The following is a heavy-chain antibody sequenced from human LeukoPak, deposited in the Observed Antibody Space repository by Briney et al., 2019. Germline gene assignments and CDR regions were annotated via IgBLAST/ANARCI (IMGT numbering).Heavy chain of an antibody. V-gene: IGHV4-4*02. CDR1: GGSISSSNW. CDR3: ARPRLYCSSTSCPSYYGMDV. CDR2: IYHSGST. J-gene: IGHJ6*04. Sequence: SGTLSLTCAVSGGSISSSNWWSWVRQPPGKGLEWIGEIYHSGSTNYNPSLKSRVTISVDKFKNQFSLKLSSVTAADTAVYYCARPRLYCSSTSCPSYYGMDVWGKGTTVTVSS. D-gene: IGHD2-2*01.